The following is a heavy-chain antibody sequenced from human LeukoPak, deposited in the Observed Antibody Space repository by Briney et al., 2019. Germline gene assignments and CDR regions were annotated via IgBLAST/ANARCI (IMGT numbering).Heavy chain of an antibody. D-gene: IGHD3-10*01. Sequence: GGSLRLSCAASGFTVSSNYMSWVRQAPGKGLEWVSVIYGGGSTYYADSVKGRFTISRDNSKNTLYLQMNSLRAEDTAVYYCTKDGYGSGSYFPYALDIWGQGTLVTVSS. CDR1: GFTVSSNY. CDR2: IYGGGST. J-gene: IGHJ3*02. V-gene: IGHV3-53*01. CDR3: TKDGYGSGSYFPYALDI.